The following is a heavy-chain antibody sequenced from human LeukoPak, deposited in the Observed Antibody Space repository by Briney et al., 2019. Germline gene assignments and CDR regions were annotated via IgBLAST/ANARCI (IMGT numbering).Heavy chain of an antibody. Sequence: ESGPTLVNPTQTLTLTCTFSGFSLSTSGVGVGWIRQPPGKALEWLALIYWNDDKRYSPSLKSRLTITKDTSKNQVVLTMTNMDPVDTATYYCAHIRYYYDSSGYDPLPAVEFFDYWGQGTLVTVSS. V-gene: IGHV2-5*01. CDR2: IYWNDDK. J-gene: IGHJ4*02. CDR3: AHIRYYYDSSGYDPLPAVEFFDY. D-gene: IGHD3-22*01. CDR1: GFSLSTSGVG.